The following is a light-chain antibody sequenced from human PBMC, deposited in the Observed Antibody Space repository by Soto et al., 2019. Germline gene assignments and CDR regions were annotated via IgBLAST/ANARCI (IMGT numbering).Light chain of an antibody. J-gene: IGLJ1*01. CDR3: SSYTSSYTYV. Sequence: QSALTQPASVSGSPGQSFTISCAGTSSDVGGYNFVSWYQQHPGKAPQLMIYDVSSRPSGVSNRFSGSKSGNTAYLTISGLQAEDEADYYCSSYTSSYTYVFGTGTKVTVL. CDR1: SSDVGGYNF. V-gene: IGLV2-14*03. CDR2: DVS.